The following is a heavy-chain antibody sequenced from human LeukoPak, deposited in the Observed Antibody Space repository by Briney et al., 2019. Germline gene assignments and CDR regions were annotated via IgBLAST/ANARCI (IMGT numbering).Heavy chain of an antibody. V-gene: IGHV3-7*03. CDR3: AKGLYYFDY. D-gene: IGHD3-16*01. J-gene: IGHJ4*02. CDR2: IKQDGSEK. CDR1: GFTFNSYW. Sequence: GGSLRLSCAASGFTFNSYWMSWVRQAPGKGLEWVASIKQDGSEKYYVDSVKGRFTISRDNSKNTLYLQMHSLRAEDTAVYYCAKGLYYFDYWGRGTLVTVSS.